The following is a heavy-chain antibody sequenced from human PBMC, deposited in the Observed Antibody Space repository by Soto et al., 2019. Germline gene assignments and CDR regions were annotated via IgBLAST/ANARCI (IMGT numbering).Heavy chain of an antibody. CDR1: GYTFTVYY. CDR3: AGDLAKGGGSAGFDY. CDR2: INPKSGGT. D-gene: IGHD1-26*01. V-gene: IGHV1-2*02. J-gene: IGHJ4*02. Sequence: QVQLVQSGAEVKKPGASVNVSCKASGYTFTVYYMHWVRQAPGQGLEWMGWINPKSGGTMYPQKFQDRVSMTCDTSIRTAYMALTRLRSDDTAVYYCAGDLAKGGGSAGFDYWGQGTLVTVSS.